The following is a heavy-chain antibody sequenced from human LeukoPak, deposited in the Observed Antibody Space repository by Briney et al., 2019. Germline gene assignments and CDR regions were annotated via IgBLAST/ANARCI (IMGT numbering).Heavy chain of an antibody. CDR1: GGSISSGSYY. Sequence: SQTLSLTCTVSGGSISSGSYYWSWIRQPAGEGLEWIGRIYTSGSTNYNPSLKSRVTISVDTSKNQFSLKLSSVTAADTAVYYCARERQYYYDSSGYYPYWGQGTLVTVSS. CDR2: IYTSGST. D-gene: IGHD3-22*01. J-gene: IGHJ4*02. V-gene: IGHV4-61*02. CDR3: ARERQYYYDSSGYYPY.